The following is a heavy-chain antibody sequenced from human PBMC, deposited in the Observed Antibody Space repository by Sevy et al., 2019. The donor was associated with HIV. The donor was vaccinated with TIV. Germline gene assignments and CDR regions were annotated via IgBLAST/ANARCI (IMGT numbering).Heavy chain of an antibody. CDR3: ARQGRSRAADLDS. CDR1: GGSMSRDY. V-gene: IGHV4-59*08. J-gene: IGHJ5*01. Sequence: TLSLTCTVSGGSMSRDYWSWIRQPPGKGLEWIGYIYYTGSTNYNPSLNSRVTISVDTSKNQFSLKLSSVTAADTAVYYCARQGRSRAADLDSWGHGTLVTVSS. CDR2: IYYTGST. D-gene: IGHD2-15*01.